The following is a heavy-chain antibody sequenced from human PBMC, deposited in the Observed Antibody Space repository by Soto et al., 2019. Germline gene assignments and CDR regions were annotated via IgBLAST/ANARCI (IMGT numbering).Heavy chain of an antibody. CDR1: GGSISTDHW. Sequence: QVQLQESGPGLVKPSGTLSLSCTVSGGSISTDHWWTWVRQSPGEGLEWIGEIFHSGSTAYTPSLKRRVTISVARSNNLVSLNLTTVTAADTAIYYCARGGFRDRSEAIDIWGRGTTVTVSS. D-gene: IGHD3-10*01. CDR2: IFHSGST. CDR3: ARGGFRDRSEAIDI. V-gene: IGHV4-4*02. J-gene: IGHJ6*02.